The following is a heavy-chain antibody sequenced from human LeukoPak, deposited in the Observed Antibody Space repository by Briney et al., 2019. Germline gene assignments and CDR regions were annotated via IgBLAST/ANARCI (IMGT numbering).Heavy chain of an antibody. CDR3: ASGLPRSFDY. J-gene: IGHJ4*02. CDR2: INHSGST. D-gene: IGHD2-15*01. V-gene: IGHV4-34*01. Sequence: SETLSLTCAVYGGSFSGYYRSWIRQPPGKGLEWIGEINHSGSTNYNPSLKSRVTISVDTSKNQFSLKLSSVTAADTAVYYCASGLPRSFDYWGQGTLVTVSS. CDR1: GGSFSGYY.